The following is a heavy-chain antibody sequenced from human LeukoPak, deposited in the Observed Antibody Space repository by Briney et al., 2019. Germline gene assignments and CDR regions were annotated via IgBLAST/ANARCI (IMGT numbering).Heavy chain of an antibody. Sequence: LSGGSLRLSCAASGFTFSSHWMNWVRQAPGRGLEWVGNINPDGSETYYVDSMKGRFTISRDNAKDSVYLQMNTLRVEDTAVYCCLGSADRGWGQGTLVTVSS. D-gene: IGHD6-25*01. V-gene: IGHV3-7*01. J-gene: IGHJ4*02. CDR3: LGSADRG. CDR1: GFTFSSHW. CDR2: INPDGSET.